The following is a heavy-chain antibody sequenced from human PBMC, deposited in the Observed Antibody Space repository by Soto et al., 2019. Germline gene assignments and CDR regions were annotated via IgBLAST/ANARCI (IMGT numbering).Heavy chain of an antibody. V-gene: IGHV5-51*01. J-gene: IGHJ4*02. D-gene: IGHD5-18*01. Sequence: GESLKISCSGSGYNFNTYWIAWVRQMPGKGLEWMGIIYPGDFDTRYSQSFEGHLTMSVDKSINTAYLQWSSLETSDTAVYYCARLLGYSYGYQEFFDCWGQGTPVTVSS. CDR2: IYPGDFDT. CDR1: GYNFNTYW. CDR3: ARLLGYSYGYQEFFDC.